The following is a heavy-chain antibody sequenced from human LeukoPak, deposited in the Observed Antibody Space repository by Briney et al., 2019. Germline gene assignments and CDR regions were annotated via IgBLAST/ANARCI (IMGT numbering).Heavy chain of an antibody. D-gene: IGHD6-19*01. CDR3: ASGGWSLRFDY. CDR1: GFTFSSYS. Sequence: GGSLRLSRAASGFTFSSYSMNWVRQAPGKGLEWVSSISSSSSYIYYADSVKGRFTISRDNAKNSLYLQMNSLRAEDTAVYYCASGGWSLRFDYWGQGTLVTVSS. V-gene: IGHV3-21*01. J-gene: IGHJ4*02. CDR2: ISSSSSYI.